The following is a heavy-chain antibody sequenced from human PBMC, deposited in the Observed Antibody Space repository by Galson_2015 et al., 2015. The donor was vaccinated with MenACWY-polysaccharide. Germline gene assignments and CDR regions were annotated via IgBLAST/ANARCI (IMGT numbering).Heavy chain of an antibody. CDR3: ARGYSACD. V-gene: IGHV3-74*01. J-gene: IGHJ4*02. Sequence: LSCAASGFTFSTYWMHWVRQAPGKGLVWVSRIKSDGSSTNYADSVKGRFTISRDNAKNTLYLQMNSLRAEDTALYYCARGYSACDWGQGTLVTVSA. CDR1: GFTFSTYW. CDR2: IKSDGSST. D-gene: IGHD5-12*01.